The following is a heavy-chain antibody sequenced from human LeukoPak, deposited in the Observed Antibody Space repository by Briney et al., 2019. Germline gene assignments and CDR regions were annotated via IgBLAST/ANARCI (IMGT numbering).Heavy chain of an antibody. J-gene: IGHJ4*02. Sequence: GGSLSLSCAASGFSVRTTYMSWGRQAPGKRLEWVSVLYTGGGTDHADSVKGRFTISRDNSKNTLSLQMNSLRVEDTAIYYCTRSGYRHPYHFDSWGQGTLVIVSS. CDR2: LYTGGGT. D-gene: IGHD3-22*01. V-gene: IGHV3-53*01. CDR1: GFSVRTTY. CDR3: TRSGYRHPYHFDS.